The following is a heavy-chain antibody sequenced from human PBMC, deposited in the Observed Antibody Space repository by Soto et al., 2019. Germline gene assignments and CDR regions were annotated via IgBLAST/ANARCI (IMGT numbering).Heavy chain of an antibody. CDR2: ISYDGSNK. D-gene: IGHD5-12*01. CDR3: AKDGRDGYNYRCFDY. J-gene: IGHJ4*02. Sequence: QVQLVESGGGVVQPGRSPRLSCAASGFTFSSYGMHWVRQAPGKGLEWVAVISYDGSNKYYADSVKGRFTISRDNSKNTLYLQMNSLRAEDTAVYYCAKDGRDGYNYRCFDYWGQGTLVTVSS. V-gene: IGHV3-30*18. CDR1: GFTFSSYG.